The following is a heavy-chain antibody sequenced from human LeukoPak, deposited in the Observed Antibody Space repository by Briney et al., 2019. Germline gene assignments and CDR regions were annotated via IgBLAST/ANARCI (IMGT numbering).Heavy chain of an antibody. D-gene: IGHD2-15*01. J-gene: IGHJ4*02. V-gene: IGHV4-4*07. CDR1: GGSISSYY. Sequence: PSETLSLTCTVSGGSISSYYRSWIRQPAGKGLGWIGRIYTSGSTNYNPSLKGRVTMSVDTSKNQFSLKLSSVTAADTAVYYCAREDFGDSLDYWGQGTLVTVSS. CDR2: IYTSGST. CDR3: AREDFGDSLDY.